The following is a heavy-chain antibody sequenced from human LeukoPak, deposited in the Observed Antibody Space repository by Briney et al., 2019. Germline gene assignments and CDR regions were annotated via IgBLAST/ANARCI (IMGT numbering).Heavy chain of an antibody. CDR1: GGSISSGSYY. V-gene: IGHV4-61*02. J-gene: IGHJ6*03. D-gene: IGHD3-10*01. CDR2: IFTSGST. CDR3: AREGKITMVRGVIRYYYMDV. Sequence: SQTLSLTCTVSGGSISSGSYYWSWIRQPAGKGLEWIGRIFTSGSTKYNPSLKSRVTISVDTSKNQFSLKLSSVTAADTAVYYCAREGKITMVRGVIRYYYMDVWGKGTTVTISS.